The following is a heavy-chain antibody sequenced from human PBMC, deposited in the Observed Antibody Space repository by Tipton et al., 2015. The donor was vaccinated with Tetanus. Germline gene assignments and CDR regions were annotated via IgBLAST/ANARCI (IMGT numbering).Heavy chain of an antibody. CDR2: IYYSGST. D-gene: IGHD2-15*01. CDR3: ARQSCSGGSCRFDP. J-gene: IGHJ5*02. CDR1: GGSISSGGYY. V-gene: IGHV4-31*03. Sequence: TLSLTCTVSGGSISSGGYYWSWIRQHPGKGLEWIGYIYYSGSTYYNPSLKSRVTISVDTSKNQFSLNLTSVTAADTAFYYCARQSCSGGSCRFDPWGQGTLVTVSS.